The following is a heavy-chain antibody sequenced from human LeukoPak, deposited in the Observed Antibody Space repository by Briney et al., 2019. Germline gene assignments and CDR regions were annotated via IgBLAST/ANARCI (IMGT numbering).Heavy chain of an antibody. Sequence: SQTLSLTCTVSSGSISSGSYYWSWIRQPAGKGLEWIGRIYISESTKYNPSLKSRVTMSVDTSKNQFSLKLSSVTAADTAVYYCARDPGESCSGGSCYLGAFDIWGQGTMVTVSS. V-gene: IGHV4-61*02. CDR1: SGSISSGSYY. D-gene: IGHD2-15*01. J-gene: IGHJ3*02. CDR3: ARDPGESCSGGSCYLGAFDI. CDR2: IYISEST.